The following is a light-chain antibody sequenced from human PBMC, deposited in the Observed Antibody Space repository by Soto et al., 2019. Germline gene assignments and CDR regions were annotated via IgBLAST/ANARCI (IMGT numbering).Light chain of an antibody. CDR3: QQYKT. V-gene: IGKV1-5*01. Sequence: GDSPTITCRASQSISSWLAWYQQKPGKAPKLLIYDASSLESGVPSRFSGSGSGTEFTLTISSLQPDDFATYYCQQYKTFGRGTKGDIK. CDR2: DAS. CDR1: QSISSW. J-gene: IGKJ1*01.